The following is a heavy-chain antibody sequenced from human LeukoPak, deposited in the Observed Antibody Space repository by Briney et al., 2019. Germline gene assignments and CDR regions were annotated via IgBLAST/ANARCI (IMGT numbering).Heavy chain of an antibody. Sequence: ASVKVSCKASGYTFTSYDINWVRQATAPGLEWMGWINPNSGGTNYAQKFQGRVTMTRDTSISTAYMELSRLRSDDTAVYYCARDYGCSSTSCYTVGWFDPWGQGTLVTVSS. CDR3: ARDYGCSSTSCYTVGWFDP. CDR2: INPNSGGT. D-gene: IGHD2-2*02. CDR1: GYTFTSYD. V-gene: IGHV1-2*02. J-gene: IGHJ5*02.